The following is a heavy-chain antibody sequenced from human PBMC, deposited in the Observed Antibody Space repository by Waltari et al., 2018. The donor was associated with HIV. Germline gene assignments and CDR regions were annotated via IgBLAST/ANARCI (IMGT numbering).Heavy chain of an antibody. V-gene: IGHV1-69*19. CDR3: ARGTFYDDEVGAHRYRPFDA. CDR2: IIPYFGFA. J-gene: IGHJ4*02. CDR1: GGDFRDYG. Sequence: QVRLVQSGPEVKRTGSSVRVPCKSSGGDFRDYGPGWLSTAPGQGLQWMGEIIPYFGFANTAETLRARVSIEADESKNTVYLELRSLTVQDSATYFCARGTFYDDEVGAHRYRPFDAWGQGTPVSVSS. D-gene: IGHD3-16*01.